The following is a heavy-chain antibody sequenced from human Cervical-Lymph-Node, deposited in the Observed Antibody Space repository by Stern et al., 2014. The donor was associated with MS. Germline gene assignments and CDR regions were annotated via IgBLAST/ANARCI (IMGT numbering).Heavy chain of an antibody. CDR2: IYPGDSAT. CDR3: ARPGDDTAKYGLDV. Sequence: VQLVESGAEVKKPGESLKISCKGSGYSFATYWIGWVRQIPGKGLEWLGFIYPGDSATRYSPSFQGQVTISADKSISTAYLHWSSLKASDTAMYYCARPGDDTAKYGLDVWGQGTTVTVSS. V-gene: IGHV5-51*03. CDR1: GYSFATYW. D-gene: IGHD5-18*01. J-gene: IGHJ6*02.